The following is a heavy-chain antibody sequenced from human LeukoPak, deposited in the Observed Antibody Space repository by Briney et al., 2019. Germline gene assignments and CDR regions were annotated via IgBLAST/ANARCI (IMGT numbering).Heavy chain of an antibody. V-gene: IGHV3-74*01. CDR1: GFTFSSYW. J-gene: IGHJ4*02. D-gene: IGHD5-24*01. CDR3: ASLPYGSLAQGY. Sequence: GGCLRLSCAASGFTFSSYWMHWVRQAPGKGLVWVSRINSDGSFTSYVDSVKGRFTIARDNAKNTLYLQMNSLRAEDTAVYYCASLPYGSLAQGYWGQGTLVTVSS. CDR2: INSDGSFT.